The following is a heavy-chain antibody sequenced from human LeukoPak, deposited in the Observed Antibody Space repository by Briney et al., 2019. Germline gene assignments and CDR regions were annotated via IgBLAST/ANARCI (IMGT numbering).Heavy chain of an antibody. Sequence: GSLRLSCAASGFTFSRSWMSWVRQAPGKGLGWVANIKEDGSQRNYVGSVKGRFTISRDNAMNSVFLQMISLRAEDTAVYYCARDRGYNSFDYWGQGTLVTVSS. CDR2: IKEDGSQR. D-gene: IGHD6-13*01. J-gene: IGHJ4*02. V-gene: IGHV3-7*01. CDR3: ARDRGYNSFDY. CDR1: GFTFSRSW.